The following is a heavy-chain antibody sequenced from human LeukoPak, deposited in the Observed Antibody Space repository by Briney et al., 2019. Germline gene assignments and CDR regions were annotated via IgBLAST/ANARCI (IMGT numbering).Heavy chain of an antibody. CDR2: FYYSGSA. V-gene: IGHV4-31*03. Sequence: SETLSLTCTVSGDSISSGGYYWTWIRQHPGKGLEWIAYFYYSGSAYYNPSLKSRLTISVDTPKNQFSLTLSSVTAADTAVYYCARASYGDYARLNGFDIWGQGTMVTVSS. CDR1: GDSISSGGYY. J-gene: IGHJ3*02. CDR3: ARASYGDYARLNGFDI. D-gene: IGHD4-17*01.